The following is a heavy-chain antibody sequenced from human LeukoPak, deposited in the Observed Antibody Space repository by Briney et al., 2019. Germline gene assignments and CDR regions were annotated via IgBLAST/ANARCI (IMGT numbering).Heavy chain of an antibody. Sequence: SETLSLTCAVSGYSISSGYYWGWIRQPPGKGLEWIGSIYHSGSTYYNPSLKSRVTISVDTSKNQFSLKLSSVTAADTAVYYCARETWSCSSTSCCHNWFDPWGQGTLVTVSS. J-gene: IGHJ5*02. CDR1: GYSISSGYY. CDR3: ARETWSCSSTSCCHNWFDP. V-gene: IGHV4-38-2*02. CDR2: IYHSGST. D-gene: IGHD2-2*01.